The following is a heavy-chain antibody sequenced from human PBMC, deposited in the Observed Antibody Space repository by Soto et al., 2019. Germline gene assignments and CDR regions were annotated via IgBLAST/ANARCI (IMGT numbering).Heavy chain of an antibody. D-gene: IGHD3-10*02. CDR2: IYYRGST. CDR3: ASDMFGYGDYDGMDV. J-gene: IGHJ6*02. V-gene: IGHV4-61*01. CDR1: GGSVSSGSYY. Sequence: QVQLQESGPGLVKPSETLSLTCTVSGGSVSSGSYYWSWIRQPPGKGLEWIGYIYYRGSTTYNPSSTSRVQLSVDPSKHQSSLQLGSVAAADTAVYYCASDMFGYGDYDGMDVWGQGTAVTVSS.